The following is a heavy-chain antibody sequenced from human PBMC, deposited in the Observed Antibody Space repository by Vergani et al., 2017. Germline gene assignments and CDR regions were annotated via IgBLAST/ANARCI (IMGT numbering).Heavy chain of an antibody. J-gene: IGHJ4*02. CDR1: GFSIDNGYY. V-gene: IGHV4-38-2*01. Sequence: QVQLQESGPGLVKPSETLSLTCAGSGFSIDNGYYWDWIRQPPGKGLEWIGSIYRTGRTHFNPSLKSRVTISVETSNNHFSLRLNSLTAADTDVYYCARRSGIVYEIFSGTQYFFDFWGQGTLVTVSS. CDR2: IYRTGRT. CDR3: ARRSGIVYEIFSGTQYFFDF. D-gene: IGHD3-9*01.